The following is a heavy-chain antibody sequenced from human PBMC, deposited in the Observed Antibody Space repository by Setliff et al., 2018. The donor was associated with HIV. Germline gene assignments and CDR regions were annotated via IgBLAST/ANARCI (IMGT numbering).Heavy chain of an antibody. D-gene: IGHD2-8*01. CDR2: INPHTGAT. Sequence: ASVKVSCKTSGYDFTGYQIHWVRQAPGQGLEWLGWINPHTGATNYAQNFQGRAIMTREKSISTAYLDLSGLRSDDTAVYYCSKSMKFYYYGLDVWGPGTAVTVSS. V-gene: IGHV1-2*02. CDR1: GYDFTGYQ. CDR3: SKSMKFYYYGLDV. J-gene: IGHJ6*02.